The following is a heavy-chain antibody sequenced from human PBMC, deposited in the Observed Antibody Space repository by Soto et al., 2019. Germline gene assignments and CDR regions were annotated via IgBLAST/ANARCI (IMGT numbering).Heavy chain of an antibody. Sequence: GASVKVSCKASVYTFTSYDINCVRQATGQGLEWMGWMNPNSGNTGYAQKFQGRVTMTRNTSISAAYMELSSLRSEDTAVYYCAVRGDSTTFDYWGQGTLVTVSS. CDR2: MNPNSGNT. J-gene: IGHJ4*02. D-gene: IGHD2-2*01. CDR3: AVRGDSTTFDY. V-gene: IGHV1-8*01. CDR1: VYTFTSYD.